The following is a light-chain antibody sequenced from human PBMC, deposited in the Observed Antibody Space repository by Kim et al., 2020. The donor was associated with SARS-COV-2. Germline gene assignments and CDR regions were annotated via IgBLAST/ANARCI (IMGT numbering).Light chain of an antibody. CDR3: QVWDSGSDHPV. CDR1: NVGDKS. V-gene: IGLV3-21*04. J-gene: IGLJ2*01. CDR2: YDS. Sequence: PGKTASSTCGGNNVGDKSVHGYQQRPGRAPVLVMYYDSGRPSGIPDRFSGYNSGNTATLTISSVEAGDEADYYCQVWDSGSDHPVFGGGTQLT.